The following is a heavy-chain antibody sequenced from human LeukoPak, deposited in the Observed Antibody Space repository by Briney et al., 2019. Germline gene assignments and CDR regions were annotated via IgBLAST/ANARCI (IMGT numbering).Heavy chain of an antibody. CDR2: ISGSGGST. V-gene: IGHV3-23*01. CDR1: GSTFSSYA. CDR3: AKGSSGTAMVAYYFDY. D-gene: IGHD5-18*01. Sequence: PGGSLRLSCAASGSTFSSYAMSWVRQAPGKGLEWVSAISGSGGSTYYADSVKGRFTISRDNSKNTLYLQMNSLRAEDTAVYYCAKGSSGTAMVAYYFDYWGQGTLATVSS. J-gene: IGHJ4*02.